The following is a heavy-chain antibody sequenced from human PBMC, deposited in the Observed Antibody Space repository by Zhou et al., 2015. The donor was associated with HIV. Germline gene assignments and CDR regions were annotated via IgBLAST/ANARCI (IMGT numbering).Heavy chain of an antibody. CDR3: ARDRGAARPDWRYFDL. J-gene: IGHJ2*01. CDR1: GGTFSSYG. Sequence: VQSQVQLVQSGAEVKVSCKASGGTFSSYGISWVRQAPGQGLEWMGWIIPVFGTAKYAQKFQGRVSITADRSTNTAYMELRSLRSEDTAVYYCARDRGAARPDWRYFDLWGRGTLVTVSS. D-gene: IGHD6-6*01. CDR2: IIPVFGTA. V-gene: IGHV1-69*06.